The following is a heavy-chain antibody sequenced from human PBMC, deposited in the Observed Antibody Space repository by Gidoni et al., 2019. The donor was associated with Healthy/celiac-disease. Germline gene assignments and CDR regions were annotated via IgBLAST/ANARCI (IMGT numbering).Heavy chain of an antibody. D-gene: IGHD1-7*01. CDR2: IRSSSSTI. J-gene: IGHJ4*02. Sequence: EVQLVESGGGLVQPGGSLRLSCAASGFTFSSYSMKWVRQAPGKGLEWVSYIRSSSSTIYDADSVKGRFTISRDNAKNSLYLQMNSLRDEDTAVYYCARDGITGTTRFDYWGQGTLVTVSS. CDR3: ARDGITGTTRFDY. V-gene: IGHV3-48*02. CDR1: GFTFSSYS.